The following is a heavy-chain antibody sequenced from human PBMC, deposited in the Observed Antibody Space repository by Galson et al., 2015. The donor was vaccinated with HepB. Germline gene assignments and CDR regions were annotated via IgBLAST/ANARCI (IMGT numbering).Heavy chain of an antibody. V-gene: IGHV1-46*01. CDR2: INPSGGST. D-gene: IGHD2-15*01. CDR1: GYTFTSYY. Sequence: SVKVSCKASGYTFTSYYMHWVRQAPGQGLEWMGIINPSGGSTSYAQKFQGRVTMTRDTSTSTVYMELSSLRSEDTAVYYCARDAPPLEGSGGSCYSHWFDPWGQGTLVTVSS. J-gene: IGHJ5*02. CDR3: ARDAPPLEGSGGSCYSHWFDP.